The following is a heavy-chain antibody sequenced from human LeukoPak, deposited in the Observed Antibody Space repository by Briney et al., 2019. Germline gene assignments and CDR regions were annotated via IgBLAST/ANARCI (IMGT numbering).Heavy chain of an antibody. D-gene: IGHD3-22*01. V-gene: IGHV1-69*05. J-gene: IGHJ4*02. Sequence: ASVEVSCKASGGTFSSYAISWVRQAPGQGLEWMGGIIPIFGTANYAQKFQGRVTITTDESTSTAYMELSSLRSEDTAVYYCARGTHYYDSSGYMAFDYWGQGTLVTVSS. CDR3: ARGTHYYDSSGYMAFDY. CDR1: GGTFSSYA. CDR2: IIPIFGTA.